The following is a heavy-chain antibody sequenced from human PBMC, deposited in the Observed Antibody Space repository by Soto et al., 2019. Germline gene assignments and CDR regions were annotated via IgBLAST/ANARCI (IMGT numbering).Heavy chain of an antibody. V-gene: IGHV4-4*02. D-gene: IGHD2-15*01. CDR2: VHISGHS. Sequence: SETLSLTCTLSGGSVRAPDWWNWVRQSPDKGLEWIAEVHISGHSNYNPSLRSRVSVSIDSSKNQFYLNLNSVTAADTAIYYCARVRQGCSANNCYFDPWGRGTQVTVST. CDR1: GGSVRAPDW. J-gene: IGHJ2*01. CDR3: ARVRQGCSANNCYFDP.